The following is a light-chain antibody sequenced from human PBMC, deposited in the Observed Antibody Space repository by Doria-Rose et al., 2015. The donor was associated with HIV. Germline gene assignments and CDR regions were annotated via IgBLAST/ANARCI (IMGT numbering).Light chain of an antibody. CDR2: AAS. CDR3: QQYYSYPPT. V-gene: IGKV1-8*01. Sequence: SASTGDRVTITCRASQDISNYLAWYQQKPGKAPELLIYAASTLQSGVPPRFSGSGSGTDFTLTISYLQSEDFATYYCQQYYSYPPTFGQGTKVEVK. J-gene: IGKJ1*01. CDR1: QDISNY.